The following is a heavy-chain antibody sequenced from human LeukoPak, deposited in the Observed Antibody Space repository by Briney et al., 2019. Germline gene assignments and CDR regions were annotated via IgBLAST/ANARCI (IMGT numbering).Heavy chain of an antibody. D-gene: IGHD3-22*01. V-gene: IGHV4-39*01. J-gene: IGHJ4*02. CDR1: GGSISSNNYY. Sequence: SETLSLTCTVSGGSISSNNYYWGWIRQPPGKGLEWIGSIYYSGSTYYNPSLKSRVTISVDTSKNQFSLKLSSVTAADTAVYYCARLLMYDNSGYLNYWGQGTLVTVSS. CDR3: ARLLMYDNSGYLNY. CDR2: IYYSGST.